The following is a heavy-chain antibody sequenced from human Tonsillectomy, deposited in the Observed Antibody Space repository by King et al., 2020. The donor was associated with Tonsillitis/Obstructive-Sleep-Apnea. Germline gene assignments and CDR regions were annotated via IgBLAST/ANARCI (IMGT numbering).Heavy chain of an antibody. J-gene: IGHJ5*02. CDR2: IYHSGST. Sequence: QLQESGPGLVKPSGTLSLTCDVSGGSISSSNWWSWVRQPPGKGLEWIGEIYHSGSTYYNPSLKSRVAISIDKSKNQFSLSLNSVTAADTAVYYCARGLQEHLGWFDPWGPGTLVTVSS. D-gene: IGHD4-11*01. CDR1: GGSISSSNW. CDR3: ARGLQEHLGWFDP. V-gene: IGHV4-4*02.